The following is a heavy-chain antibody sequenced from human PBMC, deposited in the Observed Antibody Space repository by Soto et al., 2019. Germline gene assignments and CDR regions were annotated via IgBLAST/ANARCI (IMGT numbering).Heavy chain of an antibody. CDR1: GYTLTTYT. CDR2: INAGHGNT. Sequence: QVLLVQPGAEVKKPGASVKVSCKASGYTLTTYTVHWVRQAPGQRLAWLGWINAGHGNTKYSQKCQGRVTITRDTSATTVYMELSSLRSEDTAVYYCARDQNFWGDRWLDYWGQGTLVTVSS. CDR3: ARDQNFWGDRWLDY. V-gene: IGHV1-3*01. J-gene: IGHJ4*02. D-gene: IGHD2-21*02.